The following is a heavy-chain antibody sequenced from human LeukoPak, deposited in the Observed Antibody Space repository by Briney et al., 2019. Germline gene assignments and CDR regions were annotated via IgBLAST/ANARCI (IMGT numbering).Heavy chain of an antibody. Sequence: GGSLRLSCAASGFTFSSYSMNWVRQAPGKGLEWVSSISSSSYIYYADSVKGRFTISRDNAKNSLYLQMNSLRAEDTAVYYCARDMVRGSYDYWGQGTLVTVSS. CDR1: GFTFSSYS. J-gene: IGHJ4*02. D-gene: IGHD3-10*01. CDR3: ARDMVRGSYDY. CDR2: ISSSSYI. V-gene: IGHV3-21*01.